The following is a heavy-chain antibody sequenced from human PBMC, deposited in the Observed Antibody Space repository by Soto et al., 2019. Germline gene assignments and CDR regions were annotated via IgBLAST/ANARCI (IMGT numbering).Heavy chain of an antibody. CDR3: ASGATHYYDSSGYSLGPFDY. Sequence: QVQLQESGPGLVKPSQTLSLTCTVSGGSISSGDYYWSWIRQPPGKGLEWIGYIYYSGSTYYNPSLKSRVTISVDTSKNQFSLKLSSVTAADTAVYYCASGATHYYDSSGYSLGPFDYWGQGTLVTVSS. CDR2: IYYSGST. V-gene: IGHV4-30-4*01. D-gene: IGHD3-22*01. J-gene: IGHJ4*02. CDR1: GGSISSGDYY.